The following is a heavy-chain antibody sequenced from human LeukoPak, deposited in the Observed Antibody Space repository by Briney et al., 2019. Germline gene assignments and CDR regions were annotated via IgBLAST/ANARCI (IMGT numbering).Heavy chain of an antibody. CDR1: GGSISSYY. Sequence: SETLSLTCTVSGGSISSYYWSWIRQPPGKGLEWIAYISDIGSINYNPSLKSRVTISLDTSKNQLSLKLSSVTAADTAVYYCARTPTRGYSYYDYWGQGTLVTVSS. V-gene: IGHV4-59*08. D-gene: IGHD5-18*01. CDR2: ISDIGSI. CDR3: ARTPTRGYSYYDY. J-gene: IGHJ4*02.